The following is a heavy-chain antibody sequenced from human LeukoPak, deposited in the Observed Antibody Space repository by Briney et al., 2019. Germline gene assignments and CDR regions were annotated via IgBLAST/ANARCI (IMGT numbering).Heavy chain of an antibody. Sequence: PGGSLRLSCAASGFTFSSSWMAWVRQTPGKGLEWVANINQAGSDKNYVDSVKGRFTISRDNGKNSLYLQMNSLRAEDTALYYCARDYYTSGIHWGQGTLVIVSS. CDR3: ARDYYTSGIH. V-gene: IGHV3-7*01. J-gene: IGHJ4*02. CDR2: INQAGSDK. CDR1: GFTFSSSW. D-gene: IGHD3-10*01.